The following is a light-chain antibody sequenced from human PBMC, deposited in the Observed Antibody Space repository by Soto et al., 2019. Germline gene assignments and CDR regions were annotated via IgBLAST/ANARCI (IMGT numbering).Light chain of an antibody. CDR2: LNNDGSH. CDR3: QTWGTGIPWV. J-gene: IGLJ3*02. Sequence: QPVLTQSPSASASLGASVKLTCTLSSGHSSYAIAWHQQQPEKGPRYLMKLNNDGSHSKGDGIPDRFSGSSSGAERYLTISSLQSEDEADYYCQTWGTGIPWVFGGGTQLTVL. V-gene: IGLV4-69*01. CDR1: SGHSSYA.